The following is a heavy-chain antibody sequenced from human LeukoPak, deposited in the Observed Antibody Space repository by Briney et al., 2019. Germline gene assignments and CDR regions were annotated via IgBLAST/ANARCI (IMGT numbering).Heavy chain of an antibody. D-gene: IGHD5-18*01. Sequence: PEILSLTFAVKSGFLGGYFCSCVRQITGKRMEWIGEINHSGSTNYNPSLKSRVTISVDTSKNQFSLKLSSVTAADTAVYYCARDEQGYSYGPFDYWGQGTLVTVSS. CDR1: SGFLGGYF. CDR3: ARDEQGYSYGPFDY. CDR2: INHSGST. V-gene: IGHV4-34*01. J-gene: IGHJ4*02.